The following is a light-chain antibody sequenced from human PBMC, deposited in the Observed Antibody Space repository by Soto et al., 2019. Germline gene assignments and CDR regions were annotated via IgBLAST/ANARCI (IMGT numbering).Light chain of an antibody. CDR1: SGHSAYA. Sequence: QSVLTQSPSASASLGASVKVTCTLSSGHSAYAIAWHQQQPEKGPRFLMKLNSDGSYDKGDGIPDRFSGTSSGAERYLTISSLQSEDEADYYCQTWGSGIEIFGGGTKVTVL. CDR2: LNSDGSY. CDR3: QTWGSGIEI. J-gene: IGLJ2*01. V-gene: IGLV4-69*01.